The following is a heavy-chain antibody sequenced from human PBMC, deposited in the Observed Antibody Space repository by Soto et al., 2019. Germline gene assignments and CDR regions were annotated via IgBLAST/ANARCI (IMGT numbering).Heavy chain of an antibody. Sequence: QLQLQESGPGLVKPSETLSLTCTVSGGSISSSSYYWGWIRQPPGKGLEWIGSIYYSGSTYYNPSLKSRVTISVDTSKNQFSLKLSSVTASDTAVYYCAIQDCGGDCIFRTRGYFDLWGRGTLVTVSS. J-gene: IGHJ2*01. CDR3: AIQDCGGDCIFRTRGYFDL. V-gene: IGHV4-39*01. CDR2: IYYSGST. D-gene: IGHD2-21*01. CDR1: GGSISSSSYY.